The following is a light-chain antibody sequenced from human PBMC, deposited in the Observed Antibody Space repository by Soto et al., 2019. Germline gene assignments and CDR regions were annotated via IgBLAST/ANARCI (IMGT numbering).Light chain of an antibody. CDR3: QTWGTGIQV. CDR2: LNSDGSH. J-gene: IGLJ3*02. CDR1: SGHSNFA. Sequence: QLVLTQSPSASASLGASVKLTCTLSSGHSNFAIAWHQQQPEKGPRYLMHLNSDGSHNKGDGIPDRFSGSSSGAERYLTISSLQSEDEADYYYQTWGTGIQVFGGGTKVTVL. V-gene: IGLV4-69*01.